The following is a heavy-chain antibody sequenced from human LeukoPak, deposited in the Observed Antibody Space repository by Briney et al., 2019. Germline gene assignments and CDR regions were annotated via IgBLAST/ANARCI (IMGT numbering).Heavy chain of an antibody. Sequence: SETLSLTCAVYGGSFSGYYWSWIRQPPGKGLEWIGEINHSGSTNYNPSPKSRVTIPVEKSKNQFSLKLSSVTAAETAVYYCARGYYSGGSCYWGLHCFDYWGQGTLVTVSS. V-gene: IGHV4-34*01. CDR3: ARGYYSGGSCYWGLHCFDY. CDR2: INHSGST. D-gene: IGHD2-15*01. J-gene: IGHJ4*02. CDR1: GGSFSGYY.